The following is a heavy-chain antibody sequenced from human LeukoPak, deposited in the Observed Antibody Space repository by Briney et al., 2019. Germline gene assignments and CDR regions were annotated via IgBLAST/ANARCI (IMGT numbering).Heavy chain of an antibody. J-gene: IGHJ6*03. CDR2: IYYSGST. V-gene: IGHV4-59*01. CDR1: GWSFSSYY. CDR3: ARDGYNADYYYYMDV. Sequence: PSETLSLTCAVYGWSFSSYYLNWIRQPPGKGLEWIGYIYYSGSTNYNPALKSRVTISVDTSKNQFSLKMSSVTAADTAVYYCARDGYNADYYYYMDVWGKGTTVTISS. D-gene: IGHD5-24*01.